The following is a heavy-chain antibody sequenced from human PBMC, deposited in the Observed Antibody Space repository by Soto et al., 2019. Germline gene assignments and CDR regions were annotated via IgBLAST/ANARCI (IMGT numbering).Heavy chain of an antibody. CDR2: IIPILGIT. V-gene: IGHV1-69*02. J-gene: IGHJ4*02. D-gene: IGHD3-3*02. CDR1: GGTFSSYT. CDR3: AERFSFDY. Sequence: QVQLVQSRAEVKKPGSSVKVSCKASGGTFSSYTISWVRQAPGQGLEWMGRIIPILGITNYAQQFQGRVTITADKSTGTVYLALSSLRSEDTAVYYCAERFSFDYSGQGTLVTVSS.